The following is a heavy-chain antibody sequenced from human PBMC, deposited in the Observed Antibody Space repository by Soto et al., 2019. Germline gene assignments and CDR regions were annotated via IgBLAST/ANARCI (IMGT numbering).Heavy chain of an antibody. D-gene: IGHD6-13*01. CDR2: IDYIGRA. J-gene: IGHJ3*02. V-gene: IGHV4-31*03. CDR1: GGSISSDNYF. Sequence: SETLSLTCTVSGGSISSDNYFWSWIRQHPGKGLEWIGYIDYIGRAYYNPSLKSRVTTSVDTSKNQFSLRLSSVTVADTATYYCAREGKSAAASDAFDIWGQGTVVTVSS. CDR3: AREGKSAAASDAFDI.